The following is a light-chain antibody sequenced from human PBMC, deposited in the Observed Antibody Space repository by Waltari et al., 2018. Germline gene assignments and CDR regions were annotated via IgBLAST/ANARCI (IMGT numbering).Light chain of an antibody. CDR3: QQYGTSPLT. Sequence: EIVLTQSPGTLSLSPGERATLSCRASQSVPSNSLAWYQKKPGQAPSLLIYGASSRATGIPDKFSGSGSGTDFTLTISRVEPEDFAVYYCQQYGTSPLTFGGGSKVEI. CDR2: GAS. V-gene: IGKV3-20*01. J-gene: IGKJ4*01. CDR1: QSVPSNS.